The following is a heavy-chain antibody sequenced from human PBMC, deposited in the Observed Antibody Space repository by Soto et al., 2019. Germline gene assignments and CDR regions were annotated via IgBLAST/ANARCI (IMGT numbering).Heavy chain of an antibody. J-gene: IGHJ6*03. D-gene: IGHD2-2*01. CDR1: GFTFSGSA. CDR2: IRSKANSYAT. CDR3: TSVLVVPAAIYYMDV. Sequence: VQLVESGGGLVQPGGSLKLSCAASGFTFSGSAMHWVRQASGKGLEWVGRIRSKANSYATAYAASVKGRFTISRDDSKNTAYLQMNSLKTEDTAVYYCTSVLVVPAAIYYMDVWGKGTTVTVSS. V-gene: IGHV3-73*01.